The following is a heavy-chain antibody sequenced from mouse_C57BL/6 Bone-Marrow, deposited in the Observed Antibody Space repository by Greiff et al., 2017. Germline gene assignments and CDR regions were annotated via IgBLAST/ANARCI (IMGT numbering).Heavy chain of an antibody. Sequence: EVKVVESGGGLVKPGGSLKISCAASGFTFSDYGMHWVRQAPGKGLEWVAYISSGSSTIYYADKVKGRFTISRDNAKNTLFLQMTSLRSEDTAMYYCARPSRNCYDYWGQGTTLTVSS. D-gene: IGHD1-1*01. V-gene: IGHV5-17*01. J-gene: IGHJ2*01. CDR1: GFTFSDYG. CDR2: ISSGSSTI. CDR3: ARPSRNCYDY.